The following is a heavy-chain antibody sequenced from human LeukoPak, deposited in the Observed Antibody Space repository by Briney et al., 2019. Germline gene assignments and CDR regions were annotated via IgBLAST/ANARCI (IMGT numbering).Heavy chain of an antibody. D-gene: IGHD1-14*01. V-gene: IGHV4-59*08. J-gene: IGHJ4*02. Sequence: SETLSLTCSVSGGSVSSYYWSWIRQSPGKGLEWIGYIHNSGRTNYNPSLKSRVTGFVDTSKNQVSLRLSSVTAAGTAVYYCARHGTISSESYFDYWGQGVLVTVSS. CDR3: ARHGTISSESYFDY. CDR1: GGSVSSYY. CDR2: IHNSGRT.